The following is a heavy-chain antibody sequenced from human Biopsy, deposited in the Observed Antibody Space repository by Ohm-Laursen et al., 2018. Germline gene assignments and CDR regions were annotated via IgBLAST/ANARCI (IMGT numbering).Heavy chain of an antibody. Sequence: SLRLSCAASGFTFNTYAMTWVRQAPGKGLEWVSGISVSGSSTFQADSVKDRFTISRDNSKSTLYLQMNSLRAEDTAVYYCARDTPETYDYDNDDNSPFPRRYIDYWGQGTLVTVSS. J-gene: IGHJ4*02. D-gene: IGHD3-22*01. CDR1: GFTFNTYA. CDR2: ISVSGSST. V-gene: IGHV3-23*01. CDR3: ARDTPETYDYDNDDNSPFPRRYIDY.